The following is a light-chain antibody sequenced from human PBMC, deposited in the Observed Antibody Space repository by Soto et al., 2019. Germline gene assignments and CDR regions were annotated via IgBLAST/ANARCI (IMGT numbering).Light chain of an antibody. V-gene: IGLV2-14*01. J-gene: IGLJ1*01. CDR1: SSDVGGYNF. CDR2: DVT. Sequence: QSVLTQPASVSGSPGQSITISCTGTSSDVGGYNFVSWYQQHPDKAPKLMIYDVTNGPSGVSNRFSGSKSGNTASLTISGLQAEDEADYYCSSYTSISTYVFGTGTEVTVL. CDR3: SSYTSISTYV.